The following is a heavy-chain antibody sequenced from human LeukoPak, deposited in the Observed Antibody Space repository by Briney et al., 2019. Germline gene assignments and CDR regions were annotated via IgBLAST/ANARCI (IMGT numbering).Heavy chain of an antibody. Sequence: SQTLSLTXTVSGGSIRSGSYYWSWIRQPAGKGLEWIGRIYTSGSTNYNPSLKSRVTISVDTSKNQFSLKLSSVTAADTAVYYCARAPKRITMIVATYFDYWGQGTLVTVSS. CDR2: IYTSGST. D-gene: IGHD3-22*01. CDR3: ARAPKRITMIVATYFDY. V-gene: IGHV4-61*02. J-gene: IGHJ4*02. CDR1: GGSIRSGSYY.